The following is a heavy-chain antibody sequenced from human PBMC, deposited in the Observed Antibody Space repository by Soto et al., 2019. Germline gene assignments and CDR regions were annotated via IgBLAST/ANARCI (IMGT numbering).Heavy chain of an antibody. J-gene: IGHJ5*02. CDR3: ARGVSNVELWFDP. CDR1: GGSISSSSYY. Sequence: SETLSLTCSFSGGSISSSSYYWGWIRQPPGKGLEWIGSIYYSGSTYYNPSLKSRVTISVDTSKNQFSLKLSSVTAADTAVYYCARGVSNVELWFDPWGQGTLVTVSP. D-gene: IGHD1-1*01. CDR2: IYYSGST. V-gene: IGHV4-39*01.